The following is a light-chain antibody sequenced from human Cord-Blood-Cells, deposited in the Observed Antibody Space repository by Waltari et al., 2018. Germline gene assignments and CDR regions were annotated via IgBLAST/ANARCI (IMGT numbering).Light chain of an antibody. J-gene: IGKJ1*01. CDR1: QSISSY. CDR2: AAS. Sequence: DIQMTQSPSSLSASVGDRVTITCLASQSISSYLNWYQQKPGEAPKLLIYAASSLQSGVPSRFSGSGSGTDFTLTISSLQPEDFATYYCQQSYSTLGTFGQGTKVEIK. CDR3: QQSYSTLGT. V-gene: IGKV1-39*01.